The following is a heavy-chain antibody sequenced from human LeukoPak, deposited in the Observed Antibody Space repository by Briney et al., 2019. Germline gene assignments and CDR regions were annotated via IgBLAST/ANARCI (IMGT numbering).Heavy chain of an antibody. CDR3: ARDIEEGYYDILTGPSGFGFDP. V-gene: IGHV3-30*04. J-gene: IGHJ5*02. D-gene: IGHD3-9*01. CDR2: ISYDGSNK. CDR1: GFTFSSYA. Sequence: GGSLRLSCAASGFTFSSYAMHWVRQAPGKGLEWVAVISYDGSNKYYADSVKGRFTISRDNSKNTLYLQMNSLRAEDTAVYYCARDIEEGYYDILTGPSGFGFDPWGQGTLVTVSS.